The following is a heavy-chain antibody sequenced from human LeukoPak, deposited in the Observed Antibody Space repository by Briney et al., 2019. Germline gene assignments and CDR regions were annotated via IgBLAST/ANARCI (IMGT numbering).Heavy chain of an antibody. CDR1: GFTFSSYG. Sequence: HPGGSLRLSCAASGFTFSSYGMPWVRQAPGKGLEWVAVISYDGSNKYYADSVKGRFTISRDNSKNTLYLQMNSLRAEDTAVYYCAREPYYYDSSGYYTDDAFDIWGQGTMVTVSS. CDR2: ISYDGSNK. CDR3: AREPYYYDSSGYYTDDAFDI. D-gene: IGHD3-22*01. J-gene: IGHJ3*02. V-gene: IGHV3-30*03.